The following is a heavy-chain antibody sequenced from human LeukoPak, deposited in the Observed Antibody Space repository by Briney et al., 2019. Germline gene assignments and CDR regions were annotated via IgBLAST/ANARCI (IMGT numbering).Heavy chain of an antibody. D-gene: IGHD1-26*01. CDR3: ARDQGEWEKLFDY. CDR2: ISYDGSNK. Sequence: GGSLRLSCAASGFTFSSYAMPWVRQAPGKGLEWVAVISYDGSNKYYADSVKGRFTISRDNSKNTLYLQMNSLRAEDTAVYYCARDQGEWEKLFDYWGQGTLVTVSS. V-gene: IGHV3-30-3*01. J-gene: IGHJ4*02. CDR1: GFTFSSYA.